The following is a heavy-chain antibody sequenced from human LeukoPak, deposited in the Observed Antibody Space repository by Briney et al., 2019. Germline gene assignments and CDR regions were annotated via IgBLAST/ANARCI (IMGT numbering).Heavy chain of an antibody. D-gene: IGHD3-9*01. Sequence: GGSLRLSCAASGFTFSSYAMSWVRQAPGKGLEWVSAISGSGGSTYYADSVKGRFTISRDNSKNTLYLQMNSLRAEDTAVYYCAKDMAPLVDWLLNKGMDVWGQGTTVTVSS. J-gene: IGHJ6*02. CDR1: GFTFSSYA. CDR3: AKDMAPLVDWLLNKGMDV. V-gene: IGHV3-23*01. CDR2: ISGSGGST.